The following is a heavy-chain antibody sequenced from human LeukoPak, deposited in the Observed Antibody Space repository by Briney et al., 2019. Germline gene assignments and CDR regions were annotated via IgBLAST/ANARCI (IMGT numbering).Heavy chain of an antibody. J-gene: IGHJ6*02. CDR3: AAGGYYDSSGYYDYYYGMDV. Sequence: EASVKVSCTASGFTFTSSAVQWMRQARGQRLEWIGWIVVGSGNTNYAQKFQERVTITRDMSTSTAYMELSSLRSEDTAVYYCAAGGYYDSSGYYDYYYGMDVWGQGTTVTVSS. CDR2: IVVGSGNT. CDR1: GFTFTSSA. V-gene: IGHV1-58*01. D-gene: IGHD3-22*01.